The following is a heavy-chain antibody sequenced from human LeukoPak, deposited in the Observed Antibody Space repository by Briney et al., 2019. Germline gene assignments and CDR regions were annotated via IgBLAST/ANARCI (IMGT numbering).Heavy chain of an antibody. CDR1: GFTFSSYD. Sequence: GGFLRFSCAASGFTFSSYDMHWVRQATGKGLEWVSAIGTAGDTYYPGSVKGRFTISRENAKNSLYLQMNSLRAGDTAVYYCARGPMVRGWYYYGMDVWGQGTTVTVSS. CDR2: IGTAGDT. D-gene: IGHD3-10*01. CDR3: ARGPMVRGWYYYGMDV. V-gene: IGHV3-13*01. J-gene: IGHJ6*02.